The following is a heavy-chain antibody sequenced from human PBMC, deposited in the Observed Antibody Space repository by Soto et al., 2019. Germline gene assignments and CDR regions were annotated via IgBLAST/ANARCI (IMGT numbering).Heavy chain of an antibody. J-gene: IGHJ4*02. V-gene: IGHV4-59*01. D-gene: IGHD3-9*01. CDR1: GGSIISYY. Sequence: LSLTCTVSGGSIISYYWSWIRQPPGKGLEWIGYIYYSGSTNYNPSLKSRVTISVDTSKNQFSLKLSSVTAADTAVYYCARGYHDILNGYPFDYWGQGTLVTVSS. CDR3: ARGYHDILNGYPFDY. CDR2: IYYSGST.